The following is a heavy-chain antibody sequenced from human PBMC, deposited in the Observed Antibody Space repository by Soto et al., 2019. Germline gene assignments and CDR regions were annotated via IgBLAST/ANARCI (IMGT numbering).Heavy chain of an antibody. D-gene: IGHD1-1*01. V-gene: IGHV3-23*01. CDR1: GFTFSSYA. J-gene: IGHJ4*02. CDR2: ISGGGGST. Sequence: GGSLRLSCAASGFTFSSYAMSWVRQAPGKGLEWVSAISGGGGSTYYADSVKGRFTISRDNSKNTLYLQMNSLRAEDTAVYYCAKRRRSTTGTYYFDYWGQGTLVTVSS. CDR3: AKRRRSTTGTYYFDY.